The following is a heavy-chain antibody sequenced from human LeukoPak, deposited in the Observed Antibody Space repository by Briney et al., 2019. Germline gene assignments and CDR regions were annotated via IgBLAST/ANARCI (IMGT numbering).Heavy chain of an antibody. CDR2: IWNNGDNR. CDR1: GFIFSDYG. D-gene: IGHD3-16*01. J-gene: IGHJ6*02. V-gene: IGHV3-33*03. Sequence: PGRSLRLSCAASGFIFSDYGMHWVRQAPGKGLEWVAVIWNNGDNRYADSVRGRFTISRDNAKNSLYLQMSNLRAEDTAVYFCARGGGLDVWGQGATVTVSS. CDR3: ARGGGLDV.